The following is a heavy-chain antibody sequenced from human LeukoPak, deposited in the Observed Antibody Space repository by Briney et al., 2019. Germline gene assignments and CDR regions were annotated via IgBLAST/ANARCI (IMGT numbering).Heavy chain of an antibody. J-gene: IGHJ4*02. V-gene: IGHV4-34*01. CDR2: INHSGST. CDR1: GGSFSGYF. D-gene: IGHD3-22*01. CDR3: ARRSKDSSGYYYFDY. Sequence: PSETLSLTCAVYGGSFSGYFWTWIRQPPGKGQEWIGEINHSGSTNYNPSLKSRVTISVDTSKNQFSLKLTSVTAADTAVYYCARRSKDSSGYYYFDYWGQGTLVTVSS.